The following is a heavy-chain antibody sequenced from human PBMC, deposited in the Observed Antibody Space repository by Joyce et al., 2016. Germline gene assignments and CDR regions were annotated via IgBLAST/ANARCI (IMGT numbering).Heavy chain of an antibody. J-gene: IGHJ4*02. CDR3: ARSPSNSWHTFDS. D-gene: IGHD2-2*01. V-gene: IGHV3-30-3*01. CDR1: VFTLNRYA. Sequence: QVQLVESGGGVAQPGRSLRLSCAASVFTLNRYAMQWVRQPPGTGLEWLAVISPDGSKKFYSDSVKDRFIISRDNSNKMVFVQMNSLRVEDTGVYYCARSPSNSWHTFDSWGQGTLVSVSS. CDR2: ISPDGSKK.